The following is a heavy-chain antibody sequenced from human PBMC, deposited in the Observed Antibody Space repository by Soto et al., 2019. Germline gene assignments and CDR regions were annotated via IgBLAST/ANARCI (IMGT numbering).Heavy chain of an antibody. CDR3: ARRGDGMDV. CDR1: GYTFTNYA. Sequence: QVQVVQSGAEEKKPGASVKVSCRASGYTFTNYAIHWVCQAPGQRLGWMGWISPGNGNTKYSQKFQGRVTITGDTSASTAYMELSRLRSEDTAVYYCARRGDGMDVWGQGTTVTVSS. D-gene: IGHD3-10*01. CDR2: ISPGNGNT. V-gene: IGHV1-3*05. J-gene: IGHJ6*02.